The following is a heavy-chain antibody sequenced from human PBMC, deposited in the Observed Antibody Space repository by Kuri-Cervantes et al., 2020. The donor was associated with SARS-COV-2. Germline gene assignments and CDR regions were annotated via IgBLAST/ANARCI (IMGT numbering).Heavy chain of an antibody. CDR3: ARAVGSSTGWYLAPDY. D-gene: IGHD6-19*01. J-gene: IGHJ4*02. CDR2: IWYDGSKK. Sequence: LTCAAPGITCSRFGMHWDRQAPGKGREGLAVIWYDGSKKYYANSVKGRFTISRDNSKNTQYLQMNSPGVEETAVYYCARAVGSSTGWYLAPDYLGQGTLVTVSS. CDR1: GITCSRFG. V-gene: IGHV3-33*01.